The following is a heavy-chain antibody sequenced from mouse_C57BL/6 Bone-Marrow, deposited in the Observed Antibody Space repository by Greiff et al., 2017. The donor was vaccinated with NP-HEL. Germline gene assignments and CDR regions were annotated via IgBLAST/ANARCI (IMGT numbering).Heavy chain of an antibody. CDR3: AREGYSIPFAY. D-gene: IGHD2-5*01. Sequence: QVQLQQSGAELVRPGTSVKMSCKASGYTFTNYWIGWAKQRPGHGLEWIGAIYPGGGYTNYNEKFKGKATLTADKSSSTAYMQFSSLTAEDSAIHYCAREGYSIPFAYWGQGTLVTVSA. CDR2: IYPGGGYT. J-gene: IGHJ3*01. CDR1: GYTFTNYW. V-gene: IGHV1-63*01.